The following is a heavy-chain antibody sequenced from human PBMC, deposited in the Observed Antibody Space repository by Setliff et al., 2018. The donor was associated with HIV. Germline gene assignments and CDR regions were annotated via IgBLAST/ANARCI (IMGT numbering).Heavy chain of an antibody. CDR3: ASDRRGYYYGSGSCYMDV. CDR2: IYTSGIT. V-gene: IGHV4-4*08. J-gene: IGHJ6*03. Sequence: PSETLSLTCTVSGDSISSYYWSWIRQPPGKGLEWIGYIYTSGITDYNPSLKSRVTISGDTSKNQFSLNLSSVTAADTAVYYCASDRRGYYYGSGSCYMDVWGTGTTVTVSS. CDR1: GDSISSYY. D-gene: IGHD3-10*01.